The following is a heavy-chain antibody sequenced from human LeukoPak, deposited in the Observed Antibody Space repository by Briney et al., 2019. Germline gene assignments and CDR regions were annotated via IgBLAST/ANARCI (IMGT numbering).Heavy chain of an antibody. CDR3: ARGLWFGEYLFDP. V-gene: IGHV4-30-2*01. J-gene: IGHJ5*02. CDR2: IYHSGST. Sequence: SETLSLTCAVSGGSISSGGYSWSWIRQPPGKGLEWIGFIYHSGSTYYNPSLKSRVTISVDRSRDQFSLKLSSVTAADTAVYYCARGLWFGEYLFDPWGQGTLVTVSS. CDR1: GGSISSGGYS. D-gene: IGHD3-10*01.